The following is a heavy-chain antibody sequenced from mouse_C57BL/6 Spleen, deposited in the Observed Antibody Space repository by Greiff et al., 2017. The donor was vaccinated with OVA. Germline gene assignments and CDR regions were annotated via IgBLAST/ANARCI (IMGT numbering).Heavy chain of an antibody. J-gene: IGHJ2*01. Sequence: VQLQQSGAELVRPGASVTLSCKASGYTFTDYEMHWVKQTPVHGLEWIGAIDPETGGTAYNQKFKGKAILTADKSSSTAYMELRSLTSEDSAVYYCTRGDYYGSRAAFDYWGQGTTLTVSS. V-gene: IGHV1-15*01. CDR2: IDPETGGT. CDR1: GYTFTDYE. D-gene: IGHD1-1*01. CDR3: TRGDYYGSRAAFDY.